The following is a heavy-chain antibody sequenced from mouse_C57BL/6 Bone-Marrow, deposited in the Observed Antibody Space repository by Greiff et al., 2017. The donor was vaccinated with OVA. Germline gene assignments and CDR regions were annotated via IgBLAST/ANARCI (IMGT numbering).Heavy chain of an antibody. CDR3: ARGYSNYAY. CDR2: INPNNGGT. D-gene: IGHD2-5*01. Sequence: VQLKQSGPELVKPGASVKISCKASGYTFTDYYMNWVKQSHGKSLEWIGDINPNNGGTSYNQKFKGKATLTVDKSSSTAYMELRSLTSEDSAVYYCARGYSNYAYWGQGTTLTVSS. CDR1: GYTFTDYY. J-gene: IGHJ2*01. V-gene: IGHV1-26*01.